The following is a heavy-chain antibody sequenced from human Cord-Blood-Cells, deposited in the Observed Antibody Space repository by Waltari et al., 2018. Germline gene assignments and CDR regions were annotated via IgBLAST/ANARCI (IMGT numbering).Heavy chain of an antibody. J-gene: IGHJ4*02. CDR1: GFTFSSYG. D-gene: IGHD2-15*01. CDR2: IWYDGSNK. CDR3: AREGRIGVAATPAYFDY. Sequence: QVQLVESGGGVVPPGRSLRLSCAASGFTFSSYGMHWVRQAPGTGLEWAAVIWYDGSNKYYADSVKGRFTISRDNSKNTLYLQMNSLRAEDTAVYYCAREGRIGVAATPAYFDYWGQGTLVTVSS. V-gene: IGHV3-33*01.